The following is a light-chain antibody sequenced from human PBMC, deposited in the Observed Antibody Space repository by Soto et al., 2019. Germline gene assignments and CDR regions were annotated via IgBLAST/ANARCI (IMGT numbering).Light chain of an antibody. CDR3: SSYAGSSNV. CDR2: EVN. CDR1: SSDVGGYNY. V-gene: IGLV2-8*01. J-gene: IGLJ1*01. Sequence: QSVLTQPPSASGSPGQSVAISCTGTSSDVGGYNYASWYQQHPGKAPKLMIYEVNKRPSGVPDRFSGSKSGNTASLTVSGFQAEDEADYYCSSYAGSSNVFGTGTKVTVL.